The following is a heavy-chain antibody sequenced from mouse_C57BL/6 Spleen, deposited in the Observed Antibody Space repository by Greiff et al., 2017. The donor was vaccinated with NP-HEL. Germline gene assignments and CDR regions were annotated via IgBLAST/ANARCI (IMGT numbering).Heavy chain of an antibody. CDR1: GYTFTTYP. V-gene: IGHV1-47*01. D-gene: IGHD1-1*01. CDR3: ASGGSSSHYFDY. Sequence: VKLQQSGAELVKPGASVKMSCRASGYTFTTYPIEWMKQNHGKSLEWIGNFHPYNDDTKYNEKFKGKATLTVEKSSSTVYLELSRLTSDDSAVYYCASGGSSSHYFDYWGQGTTLTVSS. J-gene: IGHJ2*01. CDR2: FHPYNDDT.